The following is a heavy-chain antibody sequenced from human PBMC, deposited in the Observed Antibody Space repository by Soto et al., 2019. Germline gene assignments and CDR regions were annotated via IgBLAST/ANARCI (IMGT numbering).Heavy chain of an antibody. V-gene: IGHV3-13*01. Sequence: EVQLVESGGGLVQPGGSLRLSCAASGFTFSSYDMHWVRQATGKGLEWVSAIGTAGDTYYPGSVKGRSTISRENAKNSLYLQMNRLRAGDTAVYYCARSGITMVRGVIIDYAFDIWGQGTMVTVSS. CDR2: IGTAGDT. CDR3: ARSGITMVRGVIIDYAFDI. CDR1: GFTFSSYD. D-gene: IGHD3-10*01. J-gene: IGHJ3*02.